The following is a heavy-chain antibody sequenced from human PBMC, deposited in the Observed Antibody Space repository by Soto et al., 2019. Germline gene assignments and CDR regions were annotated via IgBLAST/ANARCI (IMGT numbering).Heavy chain of an antibody. J-gene: IGHJ6*02. V-gene: IGHV3-53*01. Sequence: GGSLRLSCAASGFTVSSNYMSWVRQAPGKGLEWVSVIYSGGSTYYADSVKGRFTISRDNSKNTLYLGMNSLRAEDTAVYYCAREYSSSSGPSYYGMDVWGQGTTVTVSS. CDR2: IYSGGST. CDR1: GFTVSSNY. D-gene: IGHD6-6*01. CDR3: AREYSSSSGPSYYGMDV.